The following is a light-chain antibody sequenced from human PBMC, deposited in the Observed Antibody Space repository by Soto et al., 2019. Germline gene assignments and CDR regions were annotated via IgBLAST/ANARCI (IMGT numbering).Light chain of an antibody. CDR3: QQRSNWPPWT. Sequence: SPATVSVSKREKATLSRRASQSVSSNLAWYQQKPGQAPRLLIYGASTRATGIPARFSGSGSGTDFTLTISSLEPEDFAVYYCQQRSNWPPWTFGQGSIVDVK. CDR1: QSVSSN. J-gene: IGKJ1*01. CDR2: GAS. V-gene: IGKV3-11*01.